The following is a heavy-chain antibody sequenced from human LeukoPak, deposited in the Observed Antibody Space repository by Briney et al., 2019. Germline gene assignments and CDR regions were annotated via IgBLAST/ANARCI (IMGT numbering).Heavy chain of an antibody. D-gene: IGHD4-23*01. CDR2: IIPIFDTA. CDR1: GGTFSSYA. J-gene: IGHJ3*02. V-gene: IGHV1-69*13. CDR3: ARVIRSGLFGGIDI. Sequence: ASVKVSCKASGGTFSSYAISWVRQAPGQGLEWMGGIIPIFDTAKYAQKLQGRVTITADESTSKAYMELSSLRSEDTAVYYCARVIRSGLFGGIDIWGPGTMVTVSS.